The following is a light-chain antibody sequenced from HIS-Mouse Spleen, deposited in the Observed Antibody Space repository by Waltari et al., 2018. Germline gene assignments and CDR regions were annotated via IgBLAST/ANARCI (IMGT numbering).Light chain of an antibody. CDR1: SSAVGGYNY. CDR2: DVS. V-gene: IGLV2-8*01. J-gene: IGLJ1*01. Sequence: QSALTQPPSASGSPGQSVTISCTGTSSAVGGYNYATGYQQHPGKAPKLMIYDVSKRPSGVPDRFSGSKSGNTASLTVSGLQAEDEADYYCSSYAGSNNYVFGTGTKVTVL. CDR3: SSYAGSNNYV.